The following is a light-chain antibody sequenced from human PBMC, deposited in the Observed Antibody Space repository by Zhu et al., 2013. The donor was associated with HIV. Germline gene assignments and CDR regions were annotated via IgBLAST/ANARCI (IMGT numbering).Light chain of an antibody. CDR1: QDISSY. V-gene: IGKV1-33*01. CDR3: QQYDNLPYT. CDR2: DAS. Sequence: IRMTQSPSSLSASTGDRVTITCRASQDISSYLAWYQQKPGKAPKLLIYDASNLETGVPSRFSGSGSGTDFTFTISSLQPEDIATYYCQQYDNLPYTFGPGDQAGDQT. J-gene: IGKJ2*01.